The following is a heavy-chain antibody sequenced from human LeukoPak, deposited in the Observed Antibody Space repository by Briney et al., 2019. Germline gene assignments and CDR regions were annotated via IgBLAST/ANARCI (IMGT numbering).Heavy chain of an antibody. CDR1: GFTFSNNW. J-gene: IGHJ4*02. V-gene: IGHV3-7*01. Sequence: GGSLRPSCAASGFTFSNNWMTWVRQALGKGLEWVASVKKDASEKYYVDSVKGRFTISRDNAKNSLYLQMSSLRVEDTAVYYCARGPPYGSRSDYFDYWGQGTLVTVSA. CDR2: VKKDASEK. CDR3: ARGPPYGSRSDYFDY. D-gene: IGHD3-10*01.